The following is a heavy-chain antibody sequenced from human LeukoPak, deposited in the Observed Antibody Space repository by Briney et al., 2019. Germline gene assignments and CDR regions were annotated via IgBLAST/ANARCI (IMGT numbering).Heavy chain of an antibody. Sequence: GGSLRLSCAASGFTFNSYSMRWVRQAPGKGLEWVAVISYDGSNKYYADSVKGRFTISRDNSKNTLYLQMNSLRTEDTAVLYCARQAARPYDYWGQGTLVTVSS. D-gene: IGHD6-6*01. CDR3: ARQAARPYDY. V-gene: IGHV3-30-3*01. J-gene: IGHJ4*02. CDR1: GFTFNSYS. CDR2: ISYDGSNK.